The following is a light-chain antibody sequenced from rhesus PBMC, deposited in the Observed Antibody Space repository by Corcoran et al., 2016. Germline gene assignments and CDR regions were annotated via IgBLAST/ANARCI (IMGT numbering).Light chain of an antibody. V-gene: IGLV2-32*01. J-gene: IGLJ1*01. CDR2: EVS. CDR3: CSYAGSYTYI. CDR1: SSDIGGYNY. Sequence: QAALTQPHSVSGSPGQSVTISCTGTSSDIGGYNYVSWYQQHPGTAPKLMIYEVSKRPSGVSDRFSGSKSGNTASLTISGLQAEDEADYYCCSYAGSYTYIFGAGTRLTVL.